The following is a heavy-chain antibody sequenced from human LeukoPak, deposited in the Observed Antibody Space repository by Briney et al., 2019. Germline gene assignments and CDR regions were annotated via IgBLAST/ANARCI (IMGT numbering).Heavy chain of an antibody. CDR2: ITSDGGST. CDR3: ARDWYHAIDY. Sequence: GGSLRLSCAASGFTFSSYEMNWVRQAPGKGLVWVARITSDGGSTTYAESVKGRFTISRDNAKNTLYLEMDSLRAEDTAVYYCARDWYHAIDYWGQGTLVTVSS. V-gene: IGHV3-74*03. CDR1: GFTFSSYE. D-gene: IGHD2-2*01. J-gene: IGHJ4*02.